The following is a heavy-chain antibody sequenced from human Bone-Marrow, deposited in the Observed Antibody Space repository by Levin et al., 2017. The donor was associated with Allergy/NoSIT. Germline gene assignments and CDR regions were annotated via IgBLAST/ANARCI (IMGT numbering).Heavy chain of an antibody. CDR3: ARSVSHPGIAVAGAKYYYYYYGMDV. CDR2: ISSSSSYI. CDR1: GFTFSSYS. Sequence: GGSLRLSCAASGFTFSSYSMNWVRQAPGKGLEWVSSISSSSSYIYYADSVKGRFTISRDNAKNSLYLQMNSLRAEDTAVYYCARSVSHPGIAVAGAKYYYYYYGMDVWGQGTTVTVSS. J-gene: IGHJ6*02. D-gene: IGHD6-19*01. V-gene: IGHV3-21*01.